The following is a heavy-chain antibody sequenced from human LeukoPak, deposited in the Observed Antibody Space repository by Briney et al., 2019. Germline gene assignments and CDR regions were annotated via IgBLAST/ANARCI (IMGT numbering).Heavy chain of an antibody. CDR2: IDWDDDK. J-gene: IGHJ4*02. CDR1: GFSLSTSGMC. CDR3: ARLGYYCDSSGYYYDY. D-gene: IGHD3-22*01. V-gene: IGHV2-70*11. Sequence: ESGPTLVNPTQTLTLTCTFSGFSLSTSGMCVSWIRQPPGKALEWLARIDWDDDKYYSTSLKTRLTISKDTSKNQVVLTMTNMDPVDTATYYCARLGYYCDSSGYYYDYWGQGTLVTVSS.